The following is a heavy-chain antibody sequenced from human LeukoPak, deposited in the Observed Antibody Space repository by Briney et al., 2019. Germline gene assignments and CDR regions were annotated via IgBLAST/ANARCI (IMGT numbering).Heavy chain of an antibody. V-gene: IGHV3-21*01. CDR1: GFTFSSYS. Sequence: PGGSLRLSCAASGFTFSSYSMNWVRQAPGKGLEWVSSISSSSSYIYYADSVKGRFTISRDNAKNSLYLQMNSLRAEDTAVYYCAGHSGNGYNDGDYWGQGTLVTVSS. CDR3: AGHSGNGYNDGDY. CDR2: ISSSSSYI. D-gene: IGHD5-24*01. J-gene: IGHJ4*02.